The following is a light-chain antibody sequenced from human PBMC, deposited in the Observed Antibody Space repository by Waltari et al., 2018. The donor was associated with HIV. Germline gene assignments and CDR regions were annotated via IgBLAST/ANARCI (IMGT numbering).Light chain of an antibody. V-gene: IGLV2-8*01. CDR1: SNDIGPYNF. CDR2: DVT. J-gene: IGLJ2*01. Sequence: QSALPQPPSASGSPGQSVAISCTGSSNDIGPYNFFSWYQHHPGKAPKLLIYDVTRRPPGIPDRFSGTKSGYTASLTVSDLQVEDEADYYCVSYTEKDTFLLFGGGTKLAV. CDR3: VSYTEKDTFLL.